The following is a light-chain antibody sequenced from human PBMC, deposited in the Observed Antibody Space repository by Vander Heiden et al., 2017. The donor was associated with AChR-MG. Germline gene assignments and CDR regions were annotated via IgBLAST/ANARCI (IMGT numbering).Light chain of an antibody. CDR2: WAS. CDR1: QSVLFSSNNKNY. J-gene: IGKJ4*01. CDR3: QQYDSTPLT. Sequence: DIVMTQPPDSLAVSLGERATINCKSSQSVLFSSNNKNYLAWYQQKLGQPPKLLIYWASTRESGVPDRFSGSGSGTDFTLTISSLQAEDVAVYYCQQYDSTPLTFGGGTKVQIK. V-gene: IGKV4-1*01.